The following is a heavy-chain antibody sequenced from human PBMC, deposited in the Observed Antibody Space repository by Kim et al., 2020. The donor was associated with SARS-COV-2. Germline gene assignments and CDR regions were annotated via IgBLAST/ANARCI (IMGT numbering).Heavy chain of an antibody. CDR3: ARDFADYEGDYFDY. Sequence: SETLSLTCSVSGVSIRGDCWSWIRQPAGKGLEWIGRIYASGSTNYNPSLRSRVTISVDTSKNQFSLKLSSVTAADTALYYCARDFADYEGDYFDYWGQGIVVTVSS. CDR1: GVSIRGDC. J-gene: IGHJ4*02. CDR2: IYASGST. V-gene: IGHV4-4*07. D-gene: IGHD4-17*01.